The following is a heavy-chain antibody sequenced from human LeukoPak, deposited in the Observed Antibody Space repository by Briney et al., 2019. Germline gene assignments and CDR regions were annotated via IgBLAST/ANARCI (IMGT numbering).Heavy chain of an antibody. V-gene: IGHV4-4*07. J-gene: IGHJ6*02. CDR1: GGSISSYY. CDR3: ARDRAYYDFWSGYDV. CDR2: IYTSGST. Sequence: PSDTLSLTCTVSGGSISSYYWSWIRQPAGKGLEWIGRIYTSGSTNYNPSLKSRVTMSVDTSKNQFSLKLSSVTAADTAVYYCARDRAYYDFWSGYDVWGQGTTVTVSS. D-gene: IGHD3-3*01.